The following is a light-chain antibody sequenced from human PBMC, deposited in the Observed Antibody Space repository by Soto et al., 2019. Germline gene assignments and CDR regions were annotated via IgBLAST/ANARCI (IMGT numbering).Light chain of an antibody. J-gene: IGLJ1*01. CDR1: SSDVGGYDY. V-gene: IGLV2-11*01. CDR2: DVS. Sequence: QSALTQPRSVSGSPGQSVTFSCTGTSSDVGGYDYVSWYQQHPGKAPKLMIYDVSKRPSGVPDRFSGSKSGNTASLTISGLQAEDAADYYCCSFAGTSYVFGAGTKATVL. CDR3: CSFAGTSYV.